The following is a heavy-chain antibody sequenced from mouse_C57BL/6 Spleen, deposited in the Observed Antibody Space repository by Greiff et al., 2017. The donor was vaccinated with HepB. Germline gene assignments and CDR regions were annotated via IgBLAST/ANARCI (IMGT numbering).Heavy chain of an antibody. CDR1: GYTFTSYW. CDR2: INPSNGGT. CDR3: ARVDIYYYGSSSAWFAY. J-gene: IGHJ3*01. Sequence: VQLQQPGTELVKPGASVKLSCKASGYTFTSYWMHWVKQRPGQGLEWIGNINPSNGGTNYNEKFKSKATLTVDKSSSTAYMQLSSLTSEDSAVYYCARVDIYYYGSSSAWFAYWGQGTLVTVSA. V-gene: IGHV1-53*01. D-gene: IGHD1-1*01.